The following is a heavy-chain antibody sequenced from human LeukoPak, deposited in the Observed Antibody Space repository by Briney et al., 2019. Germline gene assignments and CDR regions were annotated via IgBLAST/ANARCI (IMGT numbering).Heavy chain of an antibody. Sequence: SGGSLRLSCAASGFTFDDYAMHWVRQAPGKGLEWVSLISWDGGSTYYADSVKGRFTISRDNSKNSLYLQMNSLRAEDTALYYCAKSSGRTRGLRYFDWLFPYYYYYMDVWGKGTTVTVSS. CDR2: ISWDGGST. CDR3: AKSSGRTRGLRYFDWLFPYYYYYMDV. D-gene: IGHD3-9*01. V-gene: IGHV3-43D*03. CDR1: GFTFDDYA. J-gene: IGHJ6*03.